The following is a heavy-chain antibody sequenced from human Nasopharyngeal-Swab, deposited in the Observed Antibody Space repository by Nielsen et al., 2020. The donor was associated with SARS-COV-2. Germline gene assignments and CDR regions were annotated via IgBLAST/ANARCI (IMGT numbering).Heavy chain of an antibody. CDR1: GFNFSSYG. CDR2: ISYDGSNK. J-gene: IGHJ2*01. D-gene: IGHD6-13*01. Sequence: GESLKISCAASGFNFSSYGLHWVRQAPGKGLEWVAVISYDGSNKYYADSVKGRFTISRDNSKNTLYLQMNSLRAEDTAVYYCAKEEAAAGFWYFDLWGRGTLVTVSS. CDR3: AKEEAAAGFWYFDL. V-gene: IGHV3-30*18.